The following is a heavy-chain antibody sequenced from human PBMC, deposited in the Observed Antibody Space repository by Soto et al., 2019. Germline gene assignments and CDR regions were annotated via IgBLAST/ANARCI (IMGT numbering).Heavy chain of an antibody. CDR1: GDSISTFY. CDR3: ARQRGNSFDY. CDR2: IYYTGST. J-gene: IGHJ4*02. D-gene: IGHD3-10*01. V-gene: IGHV4-59*01. Sequence: QVQLQESGPGLVKPSETLSLTCTVSGDSISTFYWSWIRQPPGKGLEWIGYIYYTGSTNYNPSLKSRVTMSVDTSKKQFSLKLTSVTAADTAVYYCARQRGNSFDYWGQGSLVTVSS.